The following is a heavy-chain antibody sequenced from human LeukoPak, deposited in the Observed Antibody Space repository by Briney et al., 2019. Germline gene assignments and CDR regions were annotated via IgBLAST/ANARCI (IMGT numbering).Heavy chain of an antibody. D-gene: IGHD1-1*01. CDR3: TRDRGTGDFFWFDP. Sequence: SVKVSCKASGGTFSTYAINWVRQAPGQGLEWMGGIIPISGSPNYAQRFQGRVTITADEFTSTAYMGLSSLRSEDTAVYYCTRDRGTGDFFWFDPWGQGTLVTVSS. J-gene: IGHJ5*02. V-gene: IGHV1-69*13. CDR2: IIPISGSP. CDR1: GGTFSTYA.